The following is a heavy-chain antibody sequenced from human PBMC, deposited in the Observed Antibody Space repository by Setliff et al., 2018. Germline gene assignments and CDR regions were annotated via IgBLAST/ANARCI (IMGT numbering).Heavy chain of an antibody. CDR1: GYSISSGYY. CDR3: ARLGGYGDYRTYYFDY. Sequence: SETLSLTCAVSGYSISSGYYWGWIRQPPGKGLEWIGSIYHSGSTYYNPSLKSRVTISVDTSKNQFSLKLSSVTAADTAVYYCARLGGYGDYRTYYFDYWGQGTLVTVSS. J-gene: IGHJ4*02. D-gene: IGHD4-17*01. V-gene: IGHV4-38-2*01. CDR2: IYHSGST.